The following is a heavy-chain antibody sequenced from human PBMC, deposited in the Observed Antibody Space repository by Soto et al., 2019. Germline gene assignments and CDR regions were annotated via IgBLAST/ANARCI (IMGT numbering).Heavy chain of an antibody. CDR2: ISGSGGST. V-gene: IGHV3-23*01. CDR3: AKDGLGFGELPYSDY. D-gene: IGHD3-10*01. Sequence: EVQLLESGGGLVQPGGSLRLSCAASGFTFSSYAMSWVRQAPGKGLEWVSAISGSGGSTYYADSVKGRFTISRDNSKNTLYLQMNSLGAEDTAVDYCAKDGLGFGELPYSDYWGQGTLVTVSS. J-gene: IGHJ4*02. CDR1: GFTFSSYA.